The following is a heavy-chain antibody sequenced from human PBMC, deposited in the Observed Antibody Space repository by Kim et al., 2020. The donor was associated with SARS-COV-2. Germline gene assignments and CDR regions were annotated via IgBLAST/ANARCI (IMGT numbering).Heavy chain of an antibody. CDR3: ASTLVWDTAMVTAFDI. Sequence: SLKSRVTISVDTSKNQFSLKLSSVTAADTAVYYCASTLVWDTAMVTAFDIWGQGTMVTVSS. V-gene: IGHV4-31*02. J-gene: IGHJ3*02. D-gene: IGHD5-18*01.